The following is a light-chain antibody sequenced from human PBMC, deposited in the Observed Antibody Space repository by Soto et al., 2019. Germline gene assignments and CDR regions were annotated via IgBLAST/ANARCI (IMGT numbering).Light chain of an antibody. J-gene: IGLJ1*01. Sequence: QSVLTQPPSASGTPGQRVTISFSGSSSNIGSNYVYWYQQLPGTAPKLLIYGNNQRPSGVPDRFSGSKSGTSASLAISGLRSEDEADYYCAAWDDSLSGYVFGTGTKVT. CDR3: AAWDDSLSGYV. CDR1: SSNIGSNY. V-gene: IGLV1-47*01. CDR2: GNN.